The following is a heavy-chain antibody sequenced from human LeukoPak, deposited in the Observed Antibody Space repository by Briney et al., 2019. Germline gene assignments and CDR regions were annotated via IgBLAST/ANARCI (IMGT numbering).Heavy chain of an antibody. CDR3: ARQDSAY. V-gene: IGHV4-38-2*02. J-gene: IGHJ4*02. D-gene: IGHD1-26*01. Sequence: SETLSHTCTGSGYSITTAYYWCWIRQPPGKGLEWIGSIFHSGITHYNPSLRSRVTISVDTSKNQFSLKLSSVTAEDTAFYYCARQDSAYWGQGTLVTASS. CDR1: GYSITTAYY. CDR2: IFHSGIT.